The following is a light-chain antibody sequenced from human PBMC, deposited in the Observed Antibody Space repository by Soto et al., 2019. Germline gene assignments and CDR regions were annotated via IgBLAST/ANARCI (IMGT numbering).Light chain of an antibody. V-gene: IGKV3D-20*01. CDR3: QQYGSSPPT. CDR1: QSVSSSY. Sequence: EIVLTQSPATLSLSPGERATLSCGASQSVSSSYLAWYQQKPGLAPRLLIYDASSRATGIPDRFSGSGSGTDFTLTISRLEPADFAVYYCQQYGSSPPTFGQGTKLVIK. CDR2: DAS. J-gene: IGKJ2*01.